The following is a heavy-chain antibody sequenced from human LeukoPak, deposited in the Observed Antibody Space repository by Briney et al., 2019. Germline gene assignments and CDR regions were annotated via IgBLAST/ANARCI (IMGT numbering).Heavy chain of an antibody. J-gene: IGHJ6*03. CDR2: ISWNNGSI. CDR3: AKDSRPDYYYYYMDV. Sequence: GGSLRLSCAASGFTFDDYAMHWVRQAPGKGLEWVSGISWNNGSIGYADSVKGRFTISRDNAKNSLYLQMNSLRAEDTALYYCAKDSRPDYYYYYMDVWGKGTTVTVSS. V-gene: IGHV3-9*01. CDR1: GFTFDDYA.